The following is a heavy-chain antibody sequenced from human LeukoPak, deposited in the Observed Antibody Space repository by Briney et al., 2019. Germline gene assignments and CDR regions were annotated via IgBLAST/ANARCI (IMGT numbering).Heavy chain of an antibody. J-gene: IGHJ3*02. CDR2: IYHQAGT. V-gene: IGHV4-59*01. Sequence: SETLSLTCTVSGGYMENIYWHWIRQPPGKGLEWIGYIYHQAGTEYNPSLKNRVAISVDTSKNQFSLKLSSVTAADTAVYYCAKIKTTFGMVNHAFDIWGQGTIVTVSP. CDR3: AKIKTTFGMVNHAFDI. D-gene: IGHD3-9*01. CDR1: GGYMENIY.